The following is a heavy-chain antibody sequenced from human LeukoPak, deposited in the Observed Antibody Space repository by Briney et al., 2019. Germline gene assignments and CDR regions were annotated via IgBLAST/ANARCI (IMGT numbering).Heavy chain of an antibody. CDR1: GFTFSSYG. D-gene: IGHD3-10*01. J-gene: IGHJ4*02. V-gene: IGHV3-30*02. CDR2: IRYDGSNK. CDR3: AKIFGITMVRGVIIREIMDY. Sequence: GGSLRISCAASGFTFSSYGMHWVRQAPGKGLEWVAFIRYDGSNKYYADSVKGRFTISRDNSKNTLYLQMNSLRAEDTAVYYCAKIFGITMVRGVIIREIMDYWGQGTLVTVSS.